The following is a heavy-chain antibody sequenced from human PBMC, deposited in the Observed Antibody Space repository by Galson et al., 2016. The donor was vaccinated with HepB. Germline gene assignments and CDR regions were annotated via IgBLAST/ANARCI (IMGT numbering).Heavy chain of an antibody. D-gene: IGHD1-14*01. CDR3: AREKIGATYGTFDY. CDR2: INPDSGDT. V-gene: IGHV1-2*06. J-gene: IGHJ4*02. Sequence: SVKVSCKASGYRFTGFFLDWVRQVPGQGPEWMGQINPDSGDTKYAQKFGDRVTLTRDTSLSTAYLELDTLTSDDTALYYCAREKIGATYGTFDYWGQGVLVTVSS. CDR1: GYRFTGFF.